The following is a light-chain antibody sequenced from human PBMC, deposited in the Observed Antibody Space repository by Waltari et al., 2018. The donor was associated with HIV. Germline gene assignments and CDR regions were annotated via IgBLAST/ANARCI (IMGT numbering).Light chain of an antibody. J-gene: IGKJ3*01. V-gene: IGKV3-15*01. Sequence: EVVMTQSPATLSVSPGERATLSCRASQSVTNNLAWYQHKPGQAPRLLIYGASTRATGTPARFSGSGSGTEFTLSISSLQSEDFAVYYCPQYNDWPSFGPGTKVDIK. CDR1: QSVTNN. CDR3: PQYNDWPS. CDR2: GAS.